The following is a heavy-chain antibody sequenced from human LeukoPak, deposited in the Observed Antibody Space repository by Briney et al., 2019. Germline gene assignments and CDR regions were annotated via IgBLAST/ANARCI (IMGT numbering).Heavy chain of an antibody. V-gene: IGHV3-21*01. J-gene: IGHJ4*02. D-gene: IGHD2-2*01. CDR1: GFTFSSYS. CDR3: ARDRADIVVVPAVLLDY. Sequence: PGGSLRLSCAASGFTFSSYSMNWVRQAPGKGLEWVSSISSSSSYIYYADSVKGRFTISRDNAKNSLYLQMNSLRAEDTAVYYCARDRADIVVVPAVLLDYWGQGTLVTVSS. CDR2: ISSSSSYI.